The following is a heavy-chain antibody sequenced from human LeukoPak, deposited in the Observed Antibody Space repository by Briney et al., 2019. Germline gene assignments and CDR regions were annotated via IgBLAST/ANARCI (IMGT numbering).Heavy chain of an antibody. V-gene: IGHV3-23*01. J-gene: IGHJ4*02. CDR1: EFTFSNYA. Sequence: PGGSLRLSCAASEFTFSNYAMSWVRQAPGKGLEWVSAISDGSVNTYYADSVKGRFSISRDNSKNTLYLQMNNLRAEDTAVYYCAKDYYDSSGYYRGFDYWGQGTLVTVSS. CDR2: ISDGSVNT. D-gene: IGHD3-22*01. CDR3: AKDYYDSSGYYRGFDY.